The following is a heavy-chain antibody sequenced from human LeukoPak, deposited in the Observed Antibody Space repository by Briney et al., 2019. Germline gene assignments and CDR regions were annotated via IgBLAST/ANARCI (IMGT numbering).Heavy chain of an antibody. Sequence: PGESLRLSWAVYGFSFSGSAMHWVRQASGKGLEWVGRIRTKANRNATACAASVKRRSRISRHNSKNTMYAQMNSRRTEDTAVHYFAGGLLRRFYFDYWGQGTLVTVSS. V-gene: IGHV3-73*01. J-gene: IGHJ4*02. CDR3: AGGLLRRFYFDY. CDR1: GFSFSGSA. D-gene: IGHD3-16*01. CDR2: IRTKANRNAT.